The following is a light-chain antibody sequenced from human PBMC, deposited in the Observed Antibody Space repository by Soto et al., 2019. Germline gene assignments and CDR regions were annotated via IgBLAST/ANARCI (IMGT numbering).Light chain of an antibody. Sequence: TPFTPSPSSPSSAVGDRGTLTCRASQGVISNLAWYLQKPGKAPELLIYGSSTLQSGVPARFSGSGSGTDFSLTISSLQPEDFATYYCQQFHSYPLTFGGGTKVDIK. CDR2: GSS. CDR3: QQFHSYPLT. V-gene: IGKV1-9*01. CDR1: QGVISN. J-gene: IGKJ4*01.